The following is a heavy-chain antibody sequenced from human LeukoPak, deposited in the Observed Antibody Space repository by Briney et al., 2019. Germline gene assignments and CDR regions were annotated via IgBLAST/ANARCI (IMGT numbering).Heavy chain of an antibody. CDR3: AKIFDALNSPYQH. CDR2: ISGSGGST. D-gene: IGHD3-3*01. J-gene: IGHJ1*01. CDR1: KFTFSSYA. Sequence: PGRSLRLSCAASKFTFSSYAMHWVRQAPGKGLEWVSTISGSGGSTYYADSVKGRFTISRDNSKNTLSLQMNSLRAEDTAVYYCAKIFDALNSPYQHWGQGTLVTVSS. V-gene: IGHV3-23*01.